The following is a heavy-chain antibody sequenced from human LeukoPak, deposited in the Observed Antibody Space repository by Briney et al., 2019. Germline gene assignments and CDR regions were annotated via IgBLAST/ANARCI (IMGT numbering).Heavy chain of an antibody. CDR2: ISGSGGST. V-gene: IGHV3-23*01. D-gene: IGHD5-12*01. CDR3: AGGNIVATHYFDY. Sequence: GGSLRLSCAASGFTFSSYAMSWVRQAPGKGLEWVSAISGSGGSTYYADSVKGRFTISRDNSKSTLYLQMNSLRAEDTAVYYCAGGNIVATHYFDYWGQGTLVTVSS. J-gene: IGHJ4*02. CDR1: GFTFSSYA.